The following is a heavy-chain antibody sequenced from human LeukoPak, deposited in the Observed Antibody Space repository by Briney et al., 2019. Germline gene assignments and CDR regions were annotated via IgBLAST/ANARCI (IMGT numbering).Heavy chain of an antibody. J-gene: IGHJ4*02. Sequence: GGSLRLSCATSGFTFNSYAVHWVRQAPGKGLEWVAVISYDGRNKYFADSVKGRFTISRDNSKNTLYLQMNSLRAEDTAVYHCARDRGSCSGGSCYYFDYWGQGTLVTVS. CDR2: ISYDGRNK. V-gene: IGHV3-30*04. CDR1: GFTFNSYA. D-gene: IGHD2-15*01. CDR3: ARDRGSCSGGSCYYFDY.